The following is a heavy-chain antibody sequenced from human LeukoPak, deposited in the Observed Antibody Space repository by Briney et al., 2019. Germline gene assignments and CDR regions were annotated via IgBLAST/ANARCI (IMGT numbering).Heavy chain of an antibody. D-gene: IGHD6-13*01. CDR1: GFTFSSYA. J-gene: IGHJ6*02. CDR3: ARDPQQKVKYYGMDV. CDR2: ISWNSGSI. Sequence: GGSLRLSCAASGFTFSSYAMSWVRQAPGKGLEWVSGISWNSGSIGYADSVKGRFTISRDNSKNTLYLQMNSLRAEDTAVYYCARDPQQKVKYYGMDVWGQGTTVTVSS. V-gene: IGHV3-23*01.